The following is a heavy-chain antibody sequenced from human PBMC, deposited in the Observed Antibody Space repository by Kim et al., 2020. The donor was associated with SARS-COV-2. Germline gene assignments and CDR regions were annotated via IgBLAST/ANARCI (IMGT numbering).Heavy chain of an antibody. CDR3: AKIRWDFTDYGMDV. D-gene: IGHD2-8*02. J-gene: IGHJ6*02. Sequence: GGSLRLSCAASGFTFDDYAMHWVRQAQGKGLEWVSGISWNSGSIGYADSVKGRFTIPSDNAKNSLYLQMNSLRAEDTALYYCAKIRWDFTDYGMDVWGQG. V-gene: IGHV3-9*01. CDR2: ISWNSGSI. CDR1: GFTFDDYA.